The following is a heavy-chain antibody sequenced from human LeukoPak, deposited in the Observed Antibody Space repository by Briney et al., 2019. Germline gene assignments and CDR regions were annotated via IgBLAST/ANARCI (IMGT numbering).Heavy chain of an antibody. V-gene: IGHV4-61*01. CDR3: ARYPHCSSTDCYVT. J-gene: IGHJ4*02. Sequence: PSETLSLTCTVSGGSVSSSSYYWSWIRQPPGKGLEWIGYLSYSGSTNYNPSLKSRVSISVDTSKNRFSLKLSSVTAADTAVYYCARYPHCSSTDCYVTWGQGTLVIVPA. CDR1: GGSVSSSSYY. D-gene: IGHD2-2*01. CDR2: LSYSGST.